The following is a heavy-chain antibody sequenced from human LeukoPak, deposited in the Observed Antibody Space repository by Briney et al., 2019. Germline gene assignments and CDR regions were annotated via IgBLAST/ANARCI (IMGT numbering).Heavy chain of an antibody. D-gene: IGHD3-3*01. CDR2: IYYSGST. Sequence: SETLSLTCTVSGGSISSSSYYWGWIRQPPGKGLEWIGSIYYSGSTYYNPSLKGRVTISVDTSKNQFSLKLSSVTAADTAVYYCARISGGDDFWSGYYPAAGGMDVWGQGTTVTVSS. CDR1: GGSISSSSYY. V-gene: IGHV4-39*01. CDR3: ARISGGDDFWSGYYPAAGGMDV. J-gene: IGHJ6*02.